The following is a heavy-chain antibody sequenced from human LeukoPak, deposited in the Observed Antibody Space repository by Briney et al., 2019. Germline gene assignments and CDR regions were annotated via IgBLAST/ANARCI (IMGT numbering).Heavy chain of an antibody. CDR2: IIPILGIA. Sequence: SVKVSCKASGGTFSSYAISWVRQAPGQGLEWMGRIIPILGIANYAQKFQGRVTITADKSTSTAYMELSSLRSEDTAVYYCARDQGPAAHYYYYYMDIWGKGTTVTVSS. J-gene: IGHJ6*03. V-gene: IGHV1-69*04. CDR3: ARDQGPAAHYYYYYMDI. D-gene: IGHD2-2*01. CDR1: GGTFSSYA.